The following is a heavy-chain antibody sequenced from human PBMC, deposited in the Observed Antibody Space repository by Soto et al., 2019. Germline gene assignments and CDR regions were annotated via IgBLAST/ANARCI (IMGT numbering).Heavy chain of an antibody. Sequence: EVQLVESGGGLVQPGRSLRLSCAASGFTFDDYAMHWVRQAPGKGLEWVSGISWNSGSIGYADSVKGRFTISRDNAKSSLYLQMNSLRAEDTALYYCAKEDGSGWYFFDYWGQGNLVTVSS. D-gene: IGHD6-19*01. CDR2: ISWNSGSI. J-gene: IGHJ4*02. CDR1: GFTFDDYA. V-gene: IGHV3-9*01. CDR3: AKEDGSGWYFFDY.